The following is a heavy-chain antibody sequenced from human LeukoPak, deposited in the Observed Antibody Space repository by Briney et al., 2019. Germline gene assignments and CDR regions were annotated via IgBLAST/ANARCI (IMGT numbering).Heavy chain of an antibody. D-gene: IGHD6-19*01. CDR3: GRDSLGSGGTYY. CDR1: GGSVTSGTYY. J-gene: IGHJ4*02. Sequence: SETLSLTCAVSGGSVTSGTYYWNWIRQPPGKGLEWIGNIYYSGSTKYNPSLQSRVTISIDTSKNQFSLKLSSVTAADTAVYYCGRDSLGSGGTYYWGQGTLVTVSS. V-gene: IGHV4-61*01. CDR2: IYYSGST.